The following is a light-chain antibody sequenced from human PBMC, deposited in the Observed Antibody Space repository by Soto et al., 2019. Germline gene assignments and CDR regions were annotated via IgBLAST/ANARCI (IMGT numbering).Light chain of an antibody. CDR3: QQYSSYST. CDR2: DAS. V-gene: IGKV1-5*01. Sequence: DIQMTQFPSTLSASLGXXAIITCRASQSISSWLAWYQQKPGKAPKLLIYDASTLESGVPSWFSGGGFGTDFTLTISSLQPDDFATYYCQQYSSYSTFGQGTKVDIK. CDR1: QSISSW. J-gene: IGKJ1*01.